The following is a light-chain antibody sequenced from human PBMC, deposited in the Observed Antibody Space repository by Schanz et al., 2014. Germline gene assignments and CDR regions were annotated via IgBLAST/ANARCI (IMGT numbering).Light chain of an antibody. CDR3: SSYATPNTLV. J-gene: IGLJ2*01. V-gene: IGLV2-14*01. CDR2: DVS. CDR1: SSDVGGYNY. Sequence: SALTQPASVSGSPGQSITISCTGTSSDVGGYNYVSWYQQHPGKAPKLMIYDVSNRPSGVSNRFSASKSGNTASLTISGLQAEDEADYYCSSYATPNTLVFGGGTKLTVL.